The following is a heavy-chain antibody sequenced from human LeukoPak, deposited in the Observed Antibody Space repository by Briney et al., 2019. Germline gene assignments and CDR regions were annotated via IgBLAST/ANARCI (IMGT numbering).Heavy chain of an antibody. V-gene: IGHV1-2*06. CDR1: GYTFTGYY. J-gene: IGHJ6*02. Sequence: ASVKVSCKASGYTFTGYYMHWVRQAPGQGLEWMGRINPNSGGTNYARKFQGRVTMTRDTSISTAYMELSRLRSDDTAVYYCAIGWLQFAGDYYYYGMDVWGQGTTVTVSS. CDR3: AIGWLQFAGDYYYYGMDV. D-gene: IGHD5-24*01. CDR2: INPNSGGT.